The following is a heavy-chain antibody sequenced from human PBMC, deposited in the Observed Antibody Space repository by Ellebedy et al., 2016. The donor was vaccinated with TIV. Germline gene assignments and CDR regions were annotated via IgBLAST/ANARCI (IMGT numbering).Heavy chain of an antibody. CDR3: AREVNGQFDY. J-gene: IGHJ4*02. V-gene: IGHV3-11*06. CDR1: GFTFSPYY. Sequence: GGSLRLSCVTSGFTFSPYYMSWIRQAPGKGLEWVSYISADSRFTGSAGSVKGRFHISRDNAENSLYLQMNFLRAEDSAVYYCAREVNGQFDYWGQGTLVTVPS. CDR2: ISADSRFT. D-gene: IGHD2-8*01.